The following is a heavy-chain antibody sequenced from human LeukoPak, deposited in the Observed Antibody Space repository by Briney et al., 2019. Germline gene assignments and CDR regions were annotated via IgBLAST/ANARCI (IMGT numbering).Heavy chain of an antibody. CDR2: IDRSGNTI. D-gene: IGHD4-17*01. CDR3: AGGGAHFDY. Sequence: GGSLRLSCVVPGFSLSSASMNWVRQAPGKGLEWISYIDRSGNTIHYADSVQGRFTISRDDPKNSLYLQMNSLRVDDTAVYYCAGGGAHFDYWGQGTLVTVSS. J-gene: IGHJ4*02. V-gene: IGHV3-48*04. CDR1: GFSLSSAS.